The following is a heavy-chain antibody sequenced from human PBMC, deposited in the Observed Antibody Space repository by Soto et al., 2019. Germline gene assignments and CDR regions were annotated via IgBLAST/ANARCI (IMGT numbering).Heavy chain of an antibody. CDR1: GGSLSGYY. D-gene: IGHD5-12*01. CDR2: VKDGGHT. J-gene: IGHJ4*02. V-gene: IGHV4-34*01. Sequence: QVQLQQWGAGLLKPSETLSLNCAVTGGSLSGYYWRWFRQPPGKGLEWIGEVKDGGHTNYSPSLRGRVTISSDTSNNQFSLRLNSVTAADTGVYYCARGQEGVVATHWDQGSLVTVSS. CDR3: ARGQEGVVATH.